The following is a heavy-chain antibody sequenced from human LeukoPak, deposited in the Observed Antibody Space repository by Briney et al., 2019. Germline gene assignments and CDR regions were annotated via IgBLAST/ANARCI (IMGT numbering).Heavy chain of an antibody. CDR1: GDSVSSNSAA. CDR2: TYYRSKWYS. D-gene: IGHD1-7*01. J-gene: IGHJ4*02. Sequence: SQTLSLTCAISGDSVSSNSAAWNWIRQSPWRGLEWLGRTYYRSKWYSDYAVSVKSRITISPDISQNQFSLQLNSVTPEDTAVYYCARGTGTFDYWGQGTLVTVSS. CDR3: ARGTGTFDY. V-gene: IGHV6-1*01.